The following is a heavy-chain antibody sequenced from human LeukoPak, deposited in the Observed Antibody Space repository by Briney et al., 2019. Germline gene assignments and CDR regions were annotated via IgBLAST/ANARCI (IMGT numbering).Heavy chain of an antibody. D-gene: IGHD3-10*01. CDR1: VGSISSYY. CDR3: ARVVRYYYGSGSYYSYFDY. V-gene: IGHV4-59*01. Sequence: SETLSLTCTVSVGSISSYYWSWIRQPPGKGLEGIGYIYYSGSTNYNSSLKSRVTISVGTSKSQFSLKLTFVTAADTAVYYCARVVRYYYGSGSYYSYFDYWGQGTLVPVSS. CDR2: IYYSGST. J-gene: IGHJ4*02.